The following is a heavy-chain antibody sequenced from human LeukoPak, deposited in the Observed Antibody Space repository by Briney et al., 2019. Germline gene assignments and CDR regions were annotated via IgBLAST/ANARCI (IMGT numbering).Heavy chain of an antibody. Sequence: SETLSLTCTVSFDSINTYNSHWGWLRQPPGTGLEWLGSISYNENTYYNPSLKGRVTISVNTSKNQFSLNLTSVTAADTAVYYCARRRGSGSYYKKYYMDVWGKGTTVTISS. CDR1: FDSINTYNSH. D-gene: IGHD3-10*01. V-gene: IGHV4-39*01. CDR3: ARRRGSGSYYKKYYMDV. J-gene: IGHJ6*03. CDR2: ISYNENT.